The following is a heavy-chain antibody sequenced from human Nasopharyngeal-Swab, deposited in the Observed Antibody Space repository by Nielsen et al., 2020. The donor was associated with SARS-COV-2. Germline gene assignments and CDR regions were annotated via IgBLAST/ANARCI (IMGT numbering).Heavy chain of an antibody. V-gene: IGHV1-2*04. CDR2: INPNSGGT. Sequence: VKGSCKASGYTFTGYYMHWVRQAPGQGLEWMGWINPNSGGTNYAQKFQGWVTMTRDTSISTAYMELSRLRSDDTAVYYCARGGYSSGWPDRYGMDVWGQGTTVTVSS. D-gene: IGHD6-19*01. CDR1: GYTFTGYY. J-gene: IGHJ6*02. CDR3: ARGGYSSGWPDRYGMDV.